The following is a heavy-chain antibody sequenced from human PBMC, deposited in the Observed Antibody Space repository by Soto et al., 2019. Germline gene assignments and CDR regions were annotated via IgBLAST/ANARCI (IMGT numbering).Heavy chain of an antibody. D-gene: IGHD3-16*01. J-gene: IGHJ4*02. V-gene: IGHV3-7*01. CDR1: GFTFSVYW. CDR2: IKEDGSEK. CDR3: ARGGSESDY. Sequence: EVQLVESGGGLVQPGGSLRLSCAASGFTFSVYWMTWVRQAPGKGLEWVANIKEDGSEKNYVDSVEGRFTISRDNAKNSLYTQMNSLRADDTAVYYCARGGSESDYWGPGTLVTVSS.